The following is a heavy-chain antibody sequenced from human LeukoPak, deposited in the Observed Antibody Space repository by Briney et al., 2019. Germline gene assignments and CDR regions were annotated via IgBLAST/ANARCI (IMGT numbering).Heavy chain of an antibody. D-gene: IGHD1-26*01. Sequence: SETLSPTCTVSGGSISSYYWSWIRQPPGKGLEWIGYIYYSGSTNYNPSLKSRVTISVDTSKNQFSLKLSSVTAADTAVYYCARGSSRGSYAIPIMWGQGTLVTVSS. CDR3: ARGSSRGSYAIPIM. CDR1: GGSISSYY. V-gene: IGHV4-59*01. CDR2: IYYSGST. J-gene: IGHJ4*02.